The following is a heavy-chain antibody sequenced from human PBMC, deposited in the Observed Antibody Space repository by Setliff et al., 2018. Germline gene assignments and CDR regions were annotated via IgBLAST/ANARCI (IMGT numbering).Heavy chain of an antibody. Sequence: ASVKVSCKASGYTFTGYYMHWVRQAPGQGLEWMGWINPNSGGTNYAQKFQGRVTMTRDTSTSTAYMELSRLRSDDTAVYYCAKARLYYYGSGSYGYYYYMDVWGKGTTVTVS. CDR3: AKARLYYYGSGSYGYYYYMDV. V-gene: IGHV1-2*02. D-gene: IGHD3-10*01. CDR2: INPNSGGT. CDR1: GYTFTGYY. J-gene: IGHJ6*03.